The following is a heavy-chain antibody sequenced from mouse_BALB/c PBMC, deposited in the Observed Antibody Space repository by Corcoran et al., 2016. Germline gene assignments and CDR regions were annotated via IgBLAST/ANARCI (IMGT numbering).Heavy chain of an antibody. J-gene: IGHJ2*01. CDR2: INTYTGEP. Sequence: QIQLVQSGPELKKPGDTVKISCKASGYTFTNYGMNWVKQDPGKGLKWMGWINTYTGEPTYADDFKGRFAFSLETSASTAYLQINNLKNEDMATYFCARGSSGYDYWGQGTTLTVSS. D-gene: IGHD3-1*01. CDR1: GYTFTNYG. CDR3: ARGSSGYDY. V-gene: IGHV9-1*02.